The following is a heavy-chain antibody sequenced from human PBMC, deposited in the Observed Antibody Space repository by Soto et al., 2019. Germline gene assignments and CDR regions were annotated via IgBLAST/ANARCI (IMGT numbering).Heavy chain of an antibody. CDR2: ISGSGGST. CDR3: AKDSQYSSGWYRGFDY. Sequence: EVQLLESGGGLVQPGGSLRLSCAASGFTFSSYAMSWVRQAPGKGLEWVSAISGSGGSTYYADSVKGRFTISRDNSKNTLYLQMNSLRAEDTAVYYCAKDSQYSSGWYRGFDYWGQGTLVTVSS. CDR1: GFTFSSYA. V-gene: IGHV3-23*01. J-gene: IGHJ4*02. D-gene: IGHD6-19*01.